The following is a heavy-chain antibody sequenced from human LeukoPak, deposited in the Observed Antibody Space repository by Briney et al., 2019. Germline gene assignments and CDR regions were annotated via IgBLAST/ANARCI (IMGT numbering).Heavy chain of an antibody. CDR2: ISSSGSTI. Sequence: GGSLRLSCAASGFTFSDYYMSWIRQAPGKGLEWVSYISSSGSTIYYADSVKGRFTISRDNAKNSLYLQMNSLRVEDTAVYYCARSERIIPASLLDSWGQGILVTVSS. CDR3: ARSERIIPASLLDS. J-gene: IGHJ4*02. V-gene: IGHV3-11*04. D-gene: IGHD2-15*01. CDR1: GFTFSDYY.